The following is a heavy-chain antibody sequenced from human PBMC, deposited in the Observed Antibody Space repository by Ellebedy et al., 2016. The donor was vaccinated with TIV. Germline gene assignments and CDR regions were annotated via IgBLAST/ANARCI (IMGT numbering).Heavy chain of an antibody. V-gene: IGHV3-21*04. Sequence: PGGSLRLSCAASGFTFSSYSMNWVRQAPGKGLEWVSSISSSSSYIYYADSVKGRFTISRDNAKNSLYLQMNSLRAEDTALYFCTKDDSWPNDAFDIWGLGTMVTVAS. CDR2: ISSSSSYI. CDR1: GFTFSSYS. J-gene: IGHJ3*02. CDR3: TKDDSWPNDAFDI. D-gene: IGHD4-11*01.